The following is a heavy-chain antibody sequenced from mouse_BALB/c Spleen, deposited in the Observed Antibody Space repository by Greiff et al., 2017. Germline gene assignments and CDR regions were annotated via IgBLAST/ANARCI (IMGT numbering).Heavy chain of an antibody. CDR3: ARTPIYYDYDGFDY. D-gene: IGHD2-4*01. V-gene: IGHV2-4-1*01. CDR2: IWSGGST. Sequence: QVQLKESGPGLVQPSQSLSITCTVSGFSLTSYGVHWVRQSPGKGLEWLGVIWSGGSTDYNAAFISRLSISKDNSKSQVFFKMNSLQADDTAIYYCARTPIYYDYDGFDYWGQGTTLTVSS. CDR1: GFSLTSYG. J-gene: IGHJ2*01.